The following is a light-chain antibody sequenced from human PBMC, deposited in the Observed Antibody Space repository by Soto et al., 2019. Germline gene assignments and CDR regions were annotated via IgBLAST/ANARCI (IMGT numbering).Light chain of an antibody. CDR2: AAS. CDR3: QQSYSTPLT. Sequence: DIQMTQSPSSLSASVGDRVTITCRASQSTSSYLNWYQQKPGKAPKLLIYAASSLQSGVPPRFSGSGSGTDFTLTISSLQPEDFATYYCQQSYSTPLTFGGGTKVEIK. CDR1: QSTSSY. J-gene: IGKJ4*01. V-gene: IGKV1-39*01.